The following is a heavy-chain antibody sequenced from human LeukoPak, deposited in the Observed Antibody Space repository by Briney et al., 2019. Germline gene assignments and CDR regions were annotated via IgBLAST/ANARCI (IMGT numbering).Heavy chain of an antibody. CDR2: ISGSGGST. CDR3: AKKQGQWLILYFFDY. J-gene: IGHJ4*02. V-gene: IGHV3-23*01. CDR1: GFTVSSNY. D-gene: IGHD6-19*01. Sequence: GGSLRLSCAVSGFTVSSNYMTWVRQAPGTGLEWVSTISGSGGSTFYADSVKGRFTISRDNSKNTLYLQMNSLRAEDTALYYCAKKQGQWLILYFFDYWGQGALVTVSS.